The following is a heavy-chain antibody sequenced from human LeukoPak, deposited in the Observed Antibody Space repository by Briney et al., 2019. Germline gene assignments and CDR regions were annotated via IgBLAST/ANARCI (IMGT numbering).Heavy chain of an antibody. CDR3: ARHIVDAYDFWSGYYTPPYYFDY. D-gene: IGHD3-3*01. Sequence: SETLSLTCTVSGGSISSSSYYWGWIRQPPGEGLEWIGSIYYSGSTYYNPSLKSRVTISVDTSKNQLSLKLSSVTAADTAVYYCARHIVDAYDFWSGYYTPPYYFDYWGQGTLVTVSS. CDR1: GGSISSSSYY. V-gene: IGHV4-39*01. J-gene: IGHJ4*02. CDR2: IYYSGST.